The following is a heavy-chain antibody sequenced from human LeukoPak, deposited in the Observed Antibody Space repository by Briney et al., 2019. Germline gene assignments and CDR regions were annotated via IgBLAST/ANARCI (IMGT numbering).Heavy chain of an antibody. V-gene: IGHV1-46*01. CDR2: INPSGGST. Sequence: GASVKVSCKASGYTFTSYYMHWVRRAPGQGLEWMGIINPSGGSTSYAQKFQGRVTMTRDTSTSTVYMELSSLRSEDTAVYYCASHWGNWNDLHYWGQGTLVTVS. J-gene: IGHJ4*02. D-gene: IGHD1-1*01. CDR1: GYTFTSYY. CDR3: ASHWGNWNDLHY.